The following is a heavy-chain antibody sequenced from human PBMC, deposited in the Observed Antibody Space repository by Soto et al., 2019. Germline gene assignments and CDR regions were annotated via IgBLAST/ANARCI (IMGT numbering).Heavy chain of an antibody. J-gene: IGHJ4*02. D-gene: IGHD3-9*01. CDR3: ARLEGLATISYYFDF. V-gene: IGHV4-39*01. CDR2: IYYRGNA. CDR1: DDSINRDKYY. Sequence: QLQLQESGPGLVKPSETLSLTSSVSDDSINRDKYYWGWIRQPPGKGLEWIGSIYYRGNAYYNPSLQTRVTISLDKSRSQFSLKLNSVTAADSAVYFCARLEGLATISYYFDFWGPGALVTVSS.